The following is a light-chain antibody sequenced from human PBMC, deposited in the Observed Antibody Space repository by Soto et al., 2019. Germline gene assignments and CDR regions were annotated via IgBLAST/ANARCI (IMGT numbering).Light chain of an antibody. V-gene: IGKV1-6*01. CDR3: LQDFNYPWT. CDR1: QGIRID. J-gene: IGKJ1*01. CDR2: AAS. Sequence: AIQMTQSPSSLAASVGDRVTVTCRASQGIRIDLSWYQQKPGEAPKVLIYAASNVQVGVPSRFSGGGSGTELTLTISSLQPEDSATYYCLQDFNYPWTFGQGTKVEV.